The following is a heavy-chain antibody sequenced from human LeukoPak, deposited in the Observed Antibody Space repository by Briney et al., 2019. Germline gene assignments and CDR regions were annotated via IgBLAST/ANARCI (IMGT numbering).Heavy chain of an antibody. Sequence: PSETLSLTCTVSGGSISSYYWSWIRQPPGKGLEWIGYIYYSGSTNYNPSLKSRVTISVDTSKNQFSLKLSSVTAADTAVYYCARGPPIVVVNSHAFDIWGQGTMVTVSS. CDR3: ARGPPIVVVNSHAFDI. CDR1: GGSISSYY. CDR2: IYYSGST. D-gene: IGHD3-22*01. J-gene: IGHJ3*02. V-gene: IGHV4-59*01.